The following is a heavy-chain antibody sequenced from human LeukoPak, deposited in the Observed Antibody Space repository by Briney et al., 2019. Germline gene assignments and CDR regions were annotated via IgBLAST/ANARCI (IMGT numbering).Heavy chain of an antibody. CDR2: ISSSSSYI. J-gene: IGHJ3*02. Sequence: GGSLRLSCAASGFTFSSYSMNWVRQAPGKGLEWVSSISSSSSYIYYADSVKGRFTISRDNAKNSLYLQMNSLRAEDTAVYYCASSGQQWLVGSDAFDIWGQGTMVTVSS. CDR3: ASSGQQWLVGSDAFDI. CDR1: GFTFSSYS. V-gene: IGHV3-21*01. D-gene: IGHD6-19*01.